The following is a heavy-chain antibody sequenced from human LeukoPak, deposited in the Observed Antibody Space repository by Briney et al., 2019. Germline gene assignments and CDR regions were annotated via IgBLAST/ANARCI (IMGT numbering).Heavy chain of an antibody. J-gene: IGHJ6*03. CDR2: IYYSGST. CDR1: GGSITNNAYY. Sequence: SETLSLTCTVSGGSITNNAYYWAWIHQPPGKGLEWIGSIYYSGSTHYNPSLKSRLTISVDTSKNQFSLKLSSVTAADTAVYYCARNETTGLQRTPYYHSYVDVWGKGTTVTVSS. V-gene: IGHV4-39*01. CDR3: ARNETTGLQRTPYYHSYVDV. D-gene: IGHD4-11*01.